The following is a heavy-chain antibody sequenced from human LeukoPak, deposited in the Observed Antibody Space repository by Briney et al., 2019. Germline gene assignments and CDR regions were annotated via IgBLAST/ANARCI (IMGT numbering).Heavy chain of an antibody. CDR1: GFTFSSYS. J-gene: IGHJ4*02. Sequence: PGGSLRLSCAASGFTFSSYSMNWVRQAPGKGLEWVSSISSSSSYIYYADSVKGRFTISRDNAKNSLYLQMNSLRAEDTAIYYCARVDARTSSWNYEDFWGQGTLVTVSS. V-gene: IGHV3-21*01. D-gene: IGHD6-13*01. CDR2: ISSSSSYI. CDR3: ARVDARTSSWNYEDF.